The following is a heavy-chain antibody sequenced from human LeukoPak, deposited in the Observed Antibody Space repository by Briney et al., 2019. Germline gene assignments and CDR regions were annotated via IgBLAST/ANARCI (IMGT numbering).Heavy chain of an antibody. J-gene: IGHJ4*02. D-gene: IGHD4-17*01. CDR1: GFTFSSYW. Sequence: PGGSLRLSCAASGFTFSSYWMSWVRQAPGKGLEWVANIKQDGSEKYYVDSVKGRFTISRDNAKNSLYLQMNSLRAEDTAVYYCARPDYGDYVYSLDYWGQGTLVTVSS. CDR3: ARPDYGDYVYSLDY. CDR2: IKQDGSEK. V-gene: IGHV3-7*01.